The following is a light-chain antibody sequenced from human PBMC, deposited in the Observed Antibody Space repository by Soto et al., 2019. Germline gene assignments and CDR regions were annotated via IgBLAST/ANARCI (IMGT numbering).Light chain of an antibody. CDR3: QQSYSTPYT. V-gene: IGKV1-39*01. Sequence: DIQMTQSPSSLSASVGDRVTNTCRASHSMSIYLNWYQQKPGKAPKLLIYAASSLQSGVPSRFSGSGSGTDFTLTIRSLQPEDFATYHCQQSYSTPYTFGQGTKLEIK. CDR2: AAS. J-gene: IGKJ2*01. CDR1: HSMSIY.